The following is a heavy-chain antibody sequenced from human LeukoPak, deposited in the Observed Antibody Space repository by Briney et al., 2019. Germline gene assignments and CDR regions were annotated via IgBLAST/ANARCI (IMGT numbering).Heavy chain of an antibody. D-gene: IGHD3-10*01. CDR3: AKGRYSGSSFFDY. CDR2: ISGSGGST. Sequence: GGSLRLSCAASGFTFSSYAMSWVRQAPGKGPEWVSAISGSGGSTYYADSVMGRFTISRDNSKNTLYLQMNSLRPEDTAVYYCAKGRYSGSSFFDYWGQGTLVTVSS. CDR1: GFTFSSYA. V-gene: IGHV3-23*01. J-gene: IGHJ4*02.